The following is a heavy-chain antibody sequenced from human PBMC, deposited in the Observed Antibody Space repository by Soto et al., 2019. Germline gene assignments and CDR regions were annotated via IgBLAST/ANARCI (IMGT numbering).Heavy chain of an antibody. V-gene: IGHV3-53*02. Sequence: EVQLVETGGGLIQPGRSLRLSCGASGFTVSGNYMSWVRQAPGKGLEWVSIIYSSGSTYYADSVKGRFTIFRDSSKNTLYLQMNSMRAEDTAVYYCARDSYGMDVWGQGTTVTVSS. CDR1: GFTVSGNY. CDR3: ARDSYGMDV. CDR2: IYSSGST. J-gene: IGHJ6*02.